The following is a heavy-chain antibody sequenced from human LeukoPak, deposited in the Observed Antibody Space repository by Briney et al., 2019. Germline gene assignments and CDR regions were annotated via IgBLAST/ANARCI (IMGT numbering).Heavy chain of an antibody. CDR3: ARGPYYDPPVY. D-gene: IGHD3-22*01. Sequence: GGSLRLSCAASGFTVSSNYMSWVRQAPGKGLEWVSVIYSGGSTYYADSVKGRFTISRDNSKNTLYLQMNSLRAEDTAVYYCARGPYYDPPVYWGQGTLVTVSS. CDR1: GFTVSSNY. CDR2: IYSGGST. V-gene: IGHV3-53*01. J-gene: IGHJ4*02.